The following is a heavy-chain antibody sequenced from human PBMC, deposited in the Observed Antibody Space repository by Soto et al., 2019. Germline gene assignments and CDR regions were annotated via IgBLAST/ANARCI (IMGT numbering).Heavy chain of an antibody. Sequence: QTLALTCATSGDSVASHSAAWNWISQSPSRGLEWLGRTYYRSKWYNDYAVSVKSRITINPDTSKNQFSLQLNSVTPEDTAVYYCARDLWFGESLATYYYYGMDVWGQGTTVTVSS. CDR1: GDSVASHSAA. D-gene: IGHD3-10*01. V-gene: IGHV6-1*01. J-gene: IGHJ6*02. CDR3: ARDLWFGESLATYYYYGMDV. CDR2: TYYRSKWYN.